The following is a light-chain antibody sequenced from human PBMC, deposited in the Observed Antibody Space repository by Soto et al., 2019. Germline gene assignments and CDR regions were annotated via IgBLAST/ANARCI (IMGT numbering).Light chain of an antibody. V-gene: IGKV1-33*01. J-gene: IGKJ3*01. CDR3: QQYDALPFA. CDR1: HHINNY. CDR2: DAS. Sequence: DIQMNPSPSSLSASVGDRVTITCQAAHHINNYLNWFQQKPGKAPKLLIYDASKLQTGVPSRFSGGGSGTDFTLAISSLLPEELATYYCQQYDALPFAFGRGTKV.